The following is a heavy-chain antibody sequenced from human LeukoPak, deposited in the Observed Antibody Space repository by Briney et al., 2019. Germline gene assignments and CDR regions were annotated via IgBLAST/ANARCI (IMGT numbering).Heavy chain of an antibody. D-gene: IGHD3-16*01. CDR2: IRTKSDGETV. V-gene: IGHV3-15*07. Sequence: TGGSLRLSRAASGFTFSSACSSWVRQAPGKGLEWVGRIRTKSDGETVDYAAPVKGRFTISRDDSKNTLFLQMNSLKTEDTAVYYCATPALGRRLYYYDYWGQGTLVTVSP. CDR3: ATPALGRRLYYYDY. CDR1: GFTFSSAC. J-gene: IGHJ4*02.